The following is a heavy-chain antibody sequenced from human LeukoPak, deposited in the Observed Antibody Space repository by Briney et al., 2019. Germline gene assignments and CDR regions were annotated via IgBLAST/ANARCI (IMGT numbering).Heavy chain of an antibody. CDR2: IKQDGSVK. V-gene: IGHV3-7*01. D-gene: IGHD1-26*01. CDR1: GFTFSSYA. Sequence: PGGSLRLSCAASGFTFSSYAMSWVRQAPGKGLEWVANIKQDGSVKNYVDSVKGRFTISRDNAKNSLYLQMNSLRAEDTAVYYCARDPVGAPYYDYWGQGTLVTVSS. J-gene: IGHJ4*02. CDR3: ARDPVGAPYYDY.